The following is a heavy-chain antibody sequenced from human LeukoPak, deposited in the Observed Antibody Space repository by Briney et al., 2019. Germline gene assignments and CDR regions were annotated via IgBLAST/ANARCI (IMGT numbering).Heavy chain of an antibody. D-gene: IGHD3-22*01. CDR1: GFTFSSYS. J-gene: IGHJ4*02. CDR3: ARDRRYYDSSGYYGDYGYYFDY. V-gene: IGHV3-21*01. Sequence: PWGSLTLTCAASGFTFSSYSMNWLRQAPGKGLEWVSSIRSSSYIYYADSVKGRFTISRDNAKNSLYLQMNSLRAEDTAVYYCARDRRYYDSSGYYGDYGYYFDYWGQGTLVTVSS. CDR2: IRSSSYI.